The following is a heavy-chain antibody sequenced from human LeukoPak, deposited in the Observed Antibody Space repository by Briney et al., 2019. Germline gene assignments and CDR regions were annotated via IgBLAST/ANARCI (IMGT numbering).Heavy chain of an antibody. J-gene: IGHJ4*02. CDR3: AVTTVGFALDY. Sequence: SVKVSCKASGGTFSSYVINWVRQAPGQGLEWMGGIIPIFGTANYAQKFQGRVTITADKSTSTAYMELSSLRSEDTAVYYCAVTTVGFALDYWGQGTLVTVSS. CDR2: IIPIFGTA. V-gene: IGHV1-69*06. D-gene: IGHD4-17*01. CDR1: GGTFSSYV.